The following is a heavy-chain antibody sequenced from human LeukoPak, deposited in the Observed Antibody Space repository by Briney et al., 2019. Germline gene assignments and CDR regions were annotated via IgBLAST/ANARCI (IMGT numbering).Heavy chain of an antibody. J-gene: IGHJ3*02. Sequence: SVKVSCKASGGTFSSYAISWVRQAPGQGLEWMGGIIPIFGTANYAQKFQGRVTITADESTSTAYMELSSLRSEDTAVYYCAKASLGYCSSTSCYRGVFAAFDIWGQGTMVTVSS. D-gene: IGHD2-2*01. CDR2: IIPIFGTA. CDR1: GGTFSSYA. V-gene: IGHV1-69*13. CDR3: AKASLGYCSSTSCYRGVFAAFDI.